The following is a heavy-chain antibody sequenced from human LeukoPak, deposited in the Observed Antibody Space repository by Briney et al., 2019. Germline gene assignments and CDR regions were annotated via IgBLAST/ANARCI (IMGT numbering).Heavy chain of an antibody. CDR1: GYTFTSYG. J-gene: IGHJ4*02. CDR3: ARGGRGSGSYYVNY. V-gene: IGHV1-8*03. Sequence: ASVKVSCKASGYTFTSYGISWVRQAPGQGLEWMGWMNPNSGNTGYAQKFQGRVTITRNTSISTAYMELSSLRSEDTAVYYCARGGRGSGSYYVNYWGQGTLVTVSS. D-gene: IGHD1-26*01. CDR2: MNPNSGNT.